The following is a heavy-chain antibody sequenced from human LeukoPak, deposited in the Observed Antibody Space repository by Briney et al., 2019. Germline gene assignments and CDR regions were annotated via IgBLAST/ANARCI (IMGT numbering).Heavy chain of an antibody. V-gene: IGHV3-9*01. Sequence: GRSLRLSCAASGFTFDDYAMHWVRQAPGKGLEWVSGISWNSGSIGYADSVKGRFTISRDNAKNSLYLQMNSLRVEDTALYYCAKDATYYYDSSGYLDYWGQGTLVTVSS. J-gene: IGHJ4*02. D-gene: IGHD3-22*01. CDR2: ISWNSGSI. CDR3: AKDATYYYDSSGYLDY. CDR1: GFTFDDYA.